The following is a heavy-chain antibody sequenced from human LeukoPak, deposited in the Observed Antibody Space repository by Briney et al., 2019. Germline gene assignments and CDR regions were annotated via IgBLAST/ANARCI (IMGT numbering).Heavy chain of an antibody. CDR3: GSVMYYYDSSGYYYDAFDI. J-gene: IGHJ3*02. V-gene: IGHV4-39*01. CDR1: GGSISSSSYY. D-gene: IGHD3-22*01. CDR2: IYYSGST. Sequence: SETLSLTCTVSGGSISSSSYYWGWIRQPPGKGLEWIGSIYYSGSTYYNPSLKSRVTISVDTSKNQFSLKLSSVTAADTAVYYCGSVMYYYDSSGYYYDAFDIWGQGTMVTVSS.